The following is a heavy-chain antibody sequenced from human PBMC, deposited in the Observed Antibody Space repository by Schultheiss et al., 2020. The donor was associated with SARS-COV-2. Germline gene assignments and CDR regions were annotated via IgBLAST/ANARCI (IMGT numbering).Heavy chain of an antibody. CDR2: IYYSGST. Sequence: SETLSLTCAVYGGSFSGYYWSWIRQPPGKGLEWIGSIYYSGSTYYNPSLKSLVTISVDTSKNQFSLKLSSVTAADTAVYYCARLTPYSSSSRDWYYYYYMDVWGKGTTVTVSS. CDR3: ARLTPYSSSSRDWYYYYYMDV. D-gene: IGHD6-6*01. CDR1: GGSFSGYY. V-gene: IGHV4-34*01. J-gene: IGHJ6*03.